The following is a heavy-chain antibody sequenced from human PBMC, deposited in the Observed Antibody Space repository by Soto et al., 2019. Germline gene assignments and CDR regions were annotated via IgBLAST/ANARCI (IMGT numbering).Heavy chain of an antibody. CDR3: ARDRALERVLRYFDWPDDAFDI. CDR1: GFTFIDYY. D-gene: IGHD3-9*01. V-gene: IGHV3-11*01. CDR2: ISSSGSTI. Sequence: PGGSLRLSCAASGFTFIDYYMSWIRQAPGKGLEWISYISSSGSTIYYADSVKGRFTISRDNAKNSLYLQMNSLRAEDTAVYYCARDRALERVLRYFDWPDDAFDIWGQGTMVTVSS. J-gene: IGHJ3*02.